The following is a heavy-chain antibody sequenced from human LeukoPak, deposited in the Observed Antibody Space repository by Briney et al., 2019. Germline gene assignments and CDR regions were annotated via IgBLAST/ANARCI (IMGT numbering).Heavy chain of an antibody. Sequence: SETLSLTCTVSGGSISSSSYYWGWIRQPPGKGLEWIGSIYYSGSTYYNPSLKSRVTISVDTSKNQFSLKLSSVTAADTAVYYCASEDYYDSSIFDYWGQGTLVTVSS. CDR2: IYYSGST. D-gene: IGHD3-22*01. CDR1: GGSISSSSYY. J-gene: IGHJ4*02. CDR3: ASEDYYDSSIFDY. V-gene: IGHV4-39*07.